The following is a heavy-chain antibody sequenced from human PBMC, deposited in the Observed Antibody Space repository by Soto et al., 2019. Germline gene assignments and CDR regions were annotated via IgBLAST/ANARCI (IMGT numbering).Heavy chain of an antibody. CDR2: IKGDGSRI. V-gene: IGHV3-74*01. CDR1: GFIFSDYW. Sequence: EVQLVESGGGLVQPGGSLRVSCAASGFIFSDYWMHWVRQVPGKGLMWVSRIKGDGSRIDFADSVKGRFTISRDNAENTMYLQMSSLRAEDAAVYYCGRGGYHAYYIDYWGQGTLVTVSS. D-gene: IGHD3-10*01. J-gene: IGHJ4*02. CDR3: GRGGYHAYYIDY.